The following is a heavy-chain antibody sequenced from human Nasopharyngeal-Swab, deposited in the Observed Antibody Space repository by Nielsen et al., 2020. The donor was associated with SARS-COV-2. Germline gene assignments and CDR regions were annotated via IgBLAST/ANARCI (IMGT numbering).Heavy chain of an antibody. D-gene: IGHD6-19*01. CDR2: ISYDGSNK. J-gene: IGHJ4*02. CDR1: GFTFSSYA. CDR3: ARAPIAVAGKTFDY. Sequence: GESLKISCAASGFTFSSYAMHWVRQAPGKGLEWVAVISYDGSNKYYADSVKGRFTISRDNSKNTLYLQMNSLRSDDTAVYYCARAPIAVAGKTFDYWGQGTLVTVSS. V-gene: IGHV3-30*04.